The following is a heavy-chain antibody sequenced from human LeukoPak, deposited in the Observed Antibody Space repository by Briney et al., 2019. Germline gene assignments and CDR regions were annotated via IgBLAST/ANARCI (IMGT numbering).Heavy chain of an antibody. V-gene: IGHV1-18*01. CDR2: ISAYNGNT. CDR3: ARASIFGVVPKRLDY. CDR1: GYTFTSYG. J-gene: IGHJ4*02. D-gene: IGHD3-3*01. Sequence: ASVKVSCKASGYTFTSYGISWVRQAPGQGLEWMGWISAYNGNTNYAQKLQGRVTMTTDTSTSTAYMELRSLRSDDTAVYYCARASIFGVVPKRLDYWGQGTLVTVSS.